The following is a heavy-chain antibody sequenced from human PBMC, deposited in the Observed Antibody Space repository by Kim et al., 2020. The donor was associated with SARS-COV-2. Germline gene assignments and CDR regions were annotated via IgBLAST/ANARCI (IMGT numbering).Heavy chain of an antibody. D-gene: IGHD6-13*01. CDR2: ITCSGGST. V-gene: IGHV3-23*01. CDR1: GFTFSSYA. CDR3: AKEEGIMYSRGCTCYYYATDV. Sequence: GGSLRLSCAASGFTFSSYAMRWVRQAPGKGLEWVSAITCSGGSTYYADSVKGRFTISRDNSKNTLYLQMNSLRAEDTAVYYCAKEEGIMYSRGCTCYYYATDVWGQRTPGTVS. J-gene: IGHJ6*02.